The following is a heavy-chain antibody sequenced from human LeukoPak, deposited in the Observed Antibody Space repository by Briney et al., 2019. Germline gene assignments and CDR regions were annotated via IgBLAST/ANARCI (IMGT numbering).Heavy chain of an antibody. J-gene: IGHJ4*02. D-gene: IGHD2-21*01. CDR2: INTDNGNT. CDR1: GYTFSSYS. V-gene: IGHV1-3*04. Sequence: ASVKVSCKASGYTFSSYSMHWVRQAPGQRLEWMGWINTDNGNTEYSQKFQGRVTFTRDTSASTAYMELGSLRSEDTAVFYCARDGHSKDYGDYWGQGTLVTVSS. CDR3: ARDGHSKDYGDY.